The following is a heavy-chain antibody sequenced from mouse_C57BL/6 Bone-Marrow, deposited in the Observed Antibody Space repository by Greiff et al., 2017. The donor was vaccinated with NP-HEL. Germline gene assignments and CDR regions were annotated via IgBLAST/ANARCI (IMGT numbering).Heavy chain of an antibody. Sequence: QVQLQQPGAELVMPGASVKLSCEASGYTFTSYWMHWVKQRPGQGLEWIGEIDPSDSYTNYNQKFKGKSTLTVDKSSSTAYMQLSSLTSEDSAVYYCARGGLGRYFDVWGTGTTVTVSS. V-gene: IGHV1-69*01. CDR3: ARGGLGRYFDV. J-gene: IGHJ1*03. CDR1: GYTFTSYW. D-gene: IGHD4-1*01. CDR2: IDPSDSYT.